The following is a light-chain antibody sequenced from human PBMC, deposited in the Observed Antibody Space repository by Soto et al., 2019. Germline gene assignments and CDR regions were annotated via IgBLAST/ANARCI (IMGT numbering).Light chain of an antibody. Sequence: QSVLTQPPSVSAAPGQKVTISCSGNSSNIGSNDVSWYQQLPGKAPKLLIYENSQRPSGIPDRFSGSKSGTSATLGITGLQAGDEADYYRGTWDSSLIALFGTGTKVTVL. J-gene: IGLJ1*01. CDR3: GTWDSSLIAL. CDR2: ENS. V-gene: IGLV1-51*02. CDR1: SSNIGSND.